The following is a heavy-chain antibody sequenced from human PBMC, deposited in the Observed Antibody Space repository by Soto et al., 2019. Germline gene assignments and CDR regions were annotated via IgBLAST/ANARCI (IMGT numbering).Heavy chain of an antibody. Sequence: GGSLRLSCAASGLTFSSYGMHWVRQAPGKGLEWVAVISYDGSNKYYADSVKGRFTISRDNSKNTLYLQMNSLGAEDTAVYYCASPLTMVRGVIPSAPDYYGMDVWGQGTTVTVSS. CDR2: ISYDGSNK. CDR3: ASPLTMVRGVIPSAPDYYGMDV. J-gene: IGHJ6*02. V-gene: IGHV3-30*03. CDR1: GLTFSSYG. D-gene: IGHD3-10*01.